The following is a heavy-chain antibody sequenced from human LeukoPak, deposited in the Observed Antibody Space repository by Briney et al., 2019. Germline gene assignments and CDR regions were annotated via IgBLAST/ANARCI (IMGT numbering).Heavy chain of an antibody. CDR2: IIPIFGTA. D-gene: IGHD4-17*01. V-gene: IGHV1-69*01. J-gene: IGHJ6*02. CDR1: GYSFTNFW. CDR3: AMSDYGDYLYYYGMDV. Sequence: KISCKGSGYSFTNFWISWVRQAPGQGLEWMGGIIPIFGTANYAQKFQGRVTITADESTSTAYMELSSLRSEDTAVYYCAMSDYGDYLYYYGMDVWGQGTTVTVSS.